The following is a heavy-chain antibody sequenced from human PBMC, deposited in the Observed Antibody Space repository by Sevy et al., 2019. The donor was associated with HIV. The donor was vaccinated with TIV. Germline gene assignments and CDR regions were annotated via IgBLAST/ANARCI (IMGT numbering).Heavy chain of an antibody. Sequence: SETLSLTCTVSGGSISNGHYYWGWIRQTPGKGLEWIGSIYYSGSTYYNPSLKSRVTISVDTSKNQFSLQLSSVTAADTAVYYCARARGQQLGLYFYYFYMDVWGTGTTVTVSS. V-gene: IGHV4-39*01. CDR2: IYYSGST. CDR1: GGSISNGHYY. CDR3: ARARGQQLGLYFYYFYMDV. J-gene: IGHJ6*03. D-gene: IGHD6-13*01.